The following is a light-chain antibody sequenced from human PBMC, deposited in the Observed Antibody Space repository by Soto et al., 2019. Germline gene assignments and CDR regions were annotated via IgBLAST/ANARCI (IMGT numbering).Light chain of an antibody. CDR3: CSYAGSYTSRV. Sequence: QSVLTQPRSVSGSSGQSVTISCTGTSSDVGGYNYVSWYQQHPGKAPKLMIYDVTERPSGVPDRFSGSKSGNTASLTISGLQAEDEADYYCCSYAGSYTSRVFGTGTKLTVL. CDR2: DVT. V-gene: IGLV2-11*01. CDR1: SSDVGGYNY. J-gene: IGLJ1*01.